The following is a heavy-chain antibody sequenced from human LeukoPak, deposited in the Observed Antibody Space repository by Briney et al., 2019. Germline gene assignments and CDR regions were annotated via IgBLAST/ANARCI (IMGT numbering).Heavy chain of an antibody. D-gene: IGHD5-24*01. CDR2: IYYSGST. CDR3: ARDRYGWAYFDY. V-gene: IGHV4-39*07. J-gene: IGHJ4*01. CDR1: GGSISSSSYY. Sequence: SETLSLTCTVSGGSISSSSYYWGWIRQPPGKGLEWIGSIYYSGSTYYNPSLKSRVTISVDTSKNQFSLKLSSVTAADTAVYYCARDRYGWAYFDYWGQGTLVTVSS.